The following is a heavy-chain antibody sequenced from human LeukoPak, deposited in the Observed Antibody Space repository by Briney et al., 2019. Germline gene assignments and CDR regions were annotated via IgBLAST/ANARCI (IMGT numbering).Heavy chain of an antibody. CDR1: GFTFSIYA. CDR2: ISGSGGST. V-gene: IGHV3-23*01. CDR3: ATHRSSGRAFDI. J-gene: IGHJ3*02. Sequence: GGSLRLSCAASGFTFSIYAMSWVRQAPGKGLEWVSAISGSGGSTYYADSVKGRFTISRDNSKNTLYLQMNSLRVEDTAVYYCATHRSSGRAFDIWAKGQWSPSLQ. D-gene: IGHD6-6*01.